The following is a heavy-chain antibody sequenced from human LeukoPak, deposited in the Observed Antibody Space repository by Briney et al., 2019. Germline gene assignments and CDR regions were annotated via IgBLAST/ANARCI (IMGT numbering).Heavy chain of an antibody. Sequence: ASVKVSCKASGYPFTSYGISWVRQAPGQGLEWMGSISTYNGNTNYAQKVQGRVTLTRDTSTSTAYMELSRLRSDDTAVYYCAREGSQPLDAFDIWGQGTMVTVSS. CDR2: ISTYNGNT. J-gene: IGHJ3*02. CDR1: GYPFTSYG. V-gene: IGHV1-18*01. CDR3: AREGSQPLDAFDI. D-gene: IGHD6-13*01.